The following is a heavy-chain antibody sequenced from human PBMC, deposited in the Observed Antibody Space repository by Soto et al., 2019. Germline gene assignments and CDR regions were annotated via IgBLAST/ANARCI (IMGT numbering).Heavy chain of an antibody. J-gene: IGHJ6*02. CDR3: ARLTSGYRVSWYYGMDV. CDR2: ISYDGSNT. Sequence: QVRLVESGGGVVQPGRSLRLSCAASGFTSTSYGMHWVRQPPGKGLEWVASISYDGSNTYYADSVKGRFTIYRDNSKNTLYLQMNSLRAEDTALYYCARLTSGYRVSWYYGMDVWGQGTTVTVSS. CDR1: GFTSTSYG. D-gene: IGHD6-13*01. V-gene: IGHV3-30*03.